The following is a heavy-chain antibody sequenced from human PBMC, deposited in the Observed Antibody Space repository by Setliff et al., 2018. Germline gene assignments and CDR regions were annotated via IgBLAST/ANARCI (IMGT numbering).Heavy chain of an antibody. CDR3: ARGGTFRYFDY. CDR2: VYYSGTA. V-gene: IGHV4-59*01. J-gene: IGHJ4*02. Sequence: PSETLSLTCTVSGGSFTPYYWSWIRQPPGKGLEFIGYVYYSGTANYSPSLRGRLTISVDTSKNQFSLKLRSVTAADTAVYYCARGGTFRYFDYWGQGAQVTVSS. CDR1: GGSFTPYY. D-gene: IGHD5-12*01.